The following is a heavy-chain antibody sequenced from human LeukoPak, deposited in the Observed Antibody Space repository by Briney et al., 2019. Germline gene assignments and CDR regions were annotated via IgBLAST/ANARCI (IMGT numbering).Heavy chain of an antibody. V-gene: IGHV3-11*01. CDR2: ISSSGSTI. D-gene: IGHD5-18*01. Sequence: ETGGSLRLSCAASGFTFSDYYMSWIRQAPGKGLEWVSYISSSGSTIYYADSVEGRFTISRDNSKNTLYLQMNSLRAEDTAVYYCAKDQRVPDTAMAIPNFDYWGQGTLVTVSS. J-gene: IGHJ4*02. CDR3: AKDQRVPDTAMAIPNFDY. CDR1: GFTFSDYY.